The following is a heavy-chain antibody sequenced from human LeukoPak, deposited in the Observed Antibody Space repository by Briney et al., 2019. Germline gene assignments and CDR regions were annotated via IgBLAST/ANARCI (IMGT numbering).Heavy chain of an antibody. J-gene: IGHJ4*02. Sequence: GGSLRLSCAASGFTFTNYAIHWVRRAPGKGLEWVANIKQDGSEKSYVDSVKGRFTISRDNAKNSLYLQMNNLRVEDTAMYYCAGGTGFIIKDWGQGTLVTVSS. V-gene: IGHV3-7*03. CDR1: GFTFTNYA. D-gene: IGHD3-9*01. CDR2: IKQDGSEK. CDR3: AGGTGFIIKD.